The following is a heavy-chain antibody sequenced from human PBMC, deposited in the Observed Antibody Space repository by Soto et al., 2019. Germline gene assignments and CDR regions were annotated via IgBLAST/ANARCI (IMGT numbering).Heavy chain of an antibody. CDR1: GGSISSYY. CDR2: IYYSGST. V-gene: IGHV4-59*01. CDR3: ARDPGPTSFDY. J-gene: IGHJ4*02. Sequence: PSETLCLTCTGSGGSISSYYWSWIRQPPGKGLEWIGYIYYSGSTNYNPSLKSRVTISVDTSKNQFSLKLSSVTAADTAVYYCARDPGPTSFDYWGQGTLVTVSS.